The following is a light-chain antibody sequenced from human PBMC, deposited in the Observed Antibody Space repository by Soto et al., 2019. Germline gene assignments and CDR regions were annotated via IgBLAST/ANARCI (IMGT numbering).Light chain of an antibody. J-gene: IGKJ1*01. CDR1: QGIYNY. Sequence: DIHMTQSPSSLSASVGDRVTVTCRASQGIYNYLAWYQQKPGKVPKLLIYAASTLQSGVPSRFSGSGSGTDFTLTISSLQPEDFATYYCQKYDSAPQAFGQGTKVEIK. CDR2: AAS. CDR3: QKYDSAPQA. V-gene: IGKV1-27*01.